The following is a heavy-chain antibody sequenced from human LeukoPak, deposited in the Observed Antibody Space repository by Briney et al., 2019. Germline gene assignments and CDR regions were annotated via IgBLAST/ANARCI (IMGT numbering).Heavy chain of an antibody. CDR2: IYYSGST. Sequence: SETLSLTCTVSGGSISSYYWSWIRQPPGKGVEWIGYIYYSGSTNYNPSLKSRVTISGDTSKNQFSLKLSSVTAADTAVYYCARGHSEVAATSIAFDYWGQRTLVTVSS. J-gene: IGHJ4*02. CDR1: GGSISSYY. V-gene: IGHV4-59*01. CDR3: ARGHSEVAATSIAFDY. D-gene: IGHD2-15*01.